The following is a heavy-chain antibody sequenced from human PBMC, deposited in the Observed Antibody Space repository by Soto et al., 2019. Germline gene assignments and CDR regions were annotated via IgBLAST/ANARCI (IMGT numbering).Heavy chain of an antibody. CDR3: ARDRRAAAGTWYYYYGMDV. V-gene: IGHV1-18*01. CDR2: ISAYNGNT. CDR1: GYTFTSYG. J-gene: IGHJ6*02. D-gene: IGHD6-13*01. Sequence: GASGKVSCKASGYTFTSYGISWVRQAPGQGLEWMGWISAYNGNTNYAQKLQGRVTMTTDTSTSTAYMELRSLRSDDTAVYYCARDRRAAAGTWYYYYGMDVWGQGTTVTVSS.